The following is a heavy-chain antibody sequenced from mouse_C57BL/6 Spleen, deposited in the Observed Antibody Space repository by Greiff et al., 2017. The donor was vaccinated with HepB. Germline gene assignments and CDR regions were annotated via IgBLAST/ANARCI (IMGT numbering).Heavy chain of an antibody. CDR1: GYTFTSYW. D-gene: IGHD2-14*01. CDR2: IHPNSGST. V-gene: IGHV1-64*01. CDR3: ARSMVRGAMDY. Sequence: VQLKQPGAELVKPGASVKLSCKASGYTFTSYWMHWVKQRPGQGLEWIGMIHPNSGSTNYNEKFKSKATLTVDKSSSTAYMQLSSLTSEDSAVYYCARSMVRGAMDYWGQGTSVTVSS. J-gene: IGHJ4*01.